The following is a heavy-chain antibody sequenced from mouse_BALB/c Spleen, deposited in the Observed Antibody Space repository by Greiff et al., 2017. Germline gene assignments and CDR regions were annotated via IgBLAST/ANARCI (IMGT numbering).Heavy chain of an antibody. D-gene: IGHD1-1*01. CDR3: AKDGSSNRYFDD. CDR2: LWGDGST. Sequence: VPWVESGPGLVAPSQSLSLTCTVSGFSLTRSGVSWVRQPPGQGLEWLGVLWGDGSTNYHSALISRLSISKDNSKSQVFLKLNSLQTDDTATDYCAKDGSSNRYFDDWGQGTTRT. J-gene: IGHJ2*01. V-gene: IGHV2-3*01. CDR1: GFSLTRSG.